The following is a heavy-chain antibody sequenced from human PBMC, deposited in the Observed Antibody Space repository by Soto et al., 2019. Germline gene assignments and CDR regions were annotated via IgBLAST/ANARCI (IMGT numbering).Heavy chain of an antibody. CDR3: ARSSGGRRDGMDV. D-gene: IGHD2-15*01. Sequence: QVQLVESGGGVVQPGRSLRLSCAASGFTFSSYAMHWVRQAPGKGLEWVAVISYDGSNKYYADSVKGRFTISRDNSKNTLDLQMNSLRAEDTAVYYCARSSGGRRDGMDVWGQGTTVTVSS. J-gene: IGHJ6*02. CDR2: ISYDGSNK. CDR1: GFTFSSYA. V-gene: IGHV3-30-3*01.